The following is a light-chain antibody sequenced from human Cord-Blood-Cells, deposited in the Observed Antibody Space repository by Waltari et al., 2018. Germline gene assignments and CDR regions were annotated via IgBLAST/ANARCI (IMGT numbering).Light chain of an antibody. V-gene: IGLV2-14*01. CDR1: SRDVGGYNY. Sequence: QSALTQPASVSGSPGQSITISCPGTSRDVGGYNYISWYQKHPGKAPKLLIYDVRNRASWVSNRFSGSKSRNTASLSISGLQAEDEADYYCSSYTSSSTHVFGGGTKLTLL. J-gene: IGLJ2*01. CDR2: DVR. CDR3: SSYTSSSTHV.